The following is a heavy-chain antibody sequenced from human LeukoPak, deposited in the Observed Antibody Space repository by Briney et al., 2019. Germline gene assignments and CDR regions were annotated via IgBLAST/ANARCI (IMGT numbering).Heavy chain of an antibody. D-gene: IGHD5-18*01. CDR3: ARDVDTATDQINDY. CDR1: GYTFTNHG. V-gene: IGHV1-18*04. Sequence: ASVTVSFKASGYTFTNHGISWVRQAPGQGLEWMGWVSTYNGNTNYVPKYQGRVTMTTDTSTSTAYMELRSLRSDDTAVYYCARDVDTATDQINDYWGQGTLVTVSS. J-gene: IGHJ4*02. CDR2: VSTYNGNT.